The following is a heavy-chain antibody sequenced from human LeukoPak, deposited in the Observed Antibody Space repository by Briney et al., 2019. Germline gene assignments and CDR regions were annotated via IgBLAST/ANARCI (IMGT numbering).Heavy chain of an antibody. CDR2: IHPSGTT. J-gene: IGHJ4*02. CDR1: GVSISSYY. CDR3: ARETEVPGGRSWDF. V-gene: IGHV4-4*07. D-gene: IGHD6-19*01. Sequence: SETLSLTCTVSGVSISSYYWTWIRQPAGKGLEWIGRIHPSGTTSHNPSLKSRVIMSLDMSNNQFSLKVRSVTAADTAVYYCARETEVPGGRSWDFWGQGTLVTVSS.